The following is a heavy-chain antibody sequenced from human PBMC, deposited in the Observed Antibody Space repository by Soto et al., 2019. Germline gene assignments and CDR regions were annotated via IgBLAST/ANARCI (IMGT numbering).Heavy chain of an antibody. CDR3: ARGVSAGVDY. D-gene: IGHD1-26*01. Sequence: QVQLVQSGAEVREPGASVKVSCKASGYSFTSLDIXXVRQTAGQGLEWMGWMQPSTGRTGYAQKFQGRVTMTRDTSINTAYMELTTLTSDDTAFYYCARGVSAGVDYWGQGTLVTVSS. J-gene: IGHJ4*02. CDR1: GYSFTSLD. V-gene: IGHV1-8*01. CDR2: MQPSTGRT.